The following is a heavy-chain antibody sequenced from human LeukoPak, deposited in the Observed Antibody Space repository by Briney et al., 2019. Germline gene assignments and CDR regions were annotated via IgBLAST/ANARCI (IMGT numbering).Heavy chain of an antibody. CDR3: ARKRAVGWFDP. V-gene: IGHV4-59*08. J-gene: IGHJ5*02. CDR2: IYYSGST. Sequence: SETLSLTCTVSGGSISSYYWSWIRQPPGKGLEWIGYIYYSGSTNYNPSLKSRVTISVDTSKNQFSLKLSSVTAADTAVYYWARKRAVGWFDPWGQGTLVTVSS. CDR1: GGSISSYY.